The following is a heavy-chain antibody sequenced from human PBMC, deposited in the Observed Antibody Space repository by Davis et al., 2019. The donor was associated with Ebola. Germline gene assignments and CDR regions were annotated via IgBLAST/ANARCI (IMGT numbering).Heavy chain of an antibody. CDR3: ARGPGPAGYIIDY. Sequence: GESLKISCAASGFTLSDYCIHWVRQPPGKGLEWVALISTDSSIRHHADSMKGRFTVSRDNSKNTVFLEMISLRPEDTAIYYCARGPGPAGYIIDYWGQGTLVTVSS. V-gene: IGHV3-30*04. J-gene: IGHJ4*02. CDR2: ISTDSSIR. D-gene: IGHD5-24*01. CDR1: GFTLSDYC.